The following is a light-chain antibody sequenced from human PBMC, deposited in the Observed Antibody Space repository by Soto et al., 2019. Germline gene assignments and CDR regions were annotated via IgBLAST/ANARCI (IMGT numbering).Light chain of an antibody. CDR3: SSYATRNKVV. CDR1: SSDVGAYNY. Sequence: QSALTQPPSASGSPGQSVTISCSGTSSDVGAYNYVSWYQQHPGKAPKLMIYDVSTRPSGIPTRFSASKSGNTASLTVSGLQAEDEADYYCSSYATRNKVVFGSGTKLTVL. J-gene: IGLJ2*01. CDR2: DVS. V-gene: IGLV2-8*01.